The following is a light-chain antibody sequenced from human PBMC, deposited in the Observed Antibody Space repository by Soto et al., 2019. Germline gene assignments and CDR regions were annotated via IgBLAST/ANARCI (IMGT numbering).Light chain of an antibody. CDR2: ITVDGSH. J-gene: IGLJ3*02. V-gene: IGLV4-69*01. Sequence: QAVLTQSPSASASLGASVKLTCTVNSGSAITWHQQQPEKGPRFLMYITVDGSHIKGDGIPDRFSGSSSGAERYLTISSLQSEDEADYYCHTWGTGVGVFGGGTKLTVL. CDR3: HTWGTGVGV. CDR1: SGSA.